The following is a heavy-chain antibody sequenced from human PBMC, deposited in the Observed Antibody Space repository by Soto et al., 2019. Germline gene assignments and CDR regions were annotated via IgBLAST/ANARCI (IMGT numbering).Heavy chain of an antibody. D-gene: IGHD6-13*01. CDR1: GFNFRTYA. CDR2: ISYDGSLE. J-gene: IGHJ5*02. CDR3: ARAAYARSWNWFDP. Sequence: QVQLVESGGGVVQAGRSLRLSCAASGFNFRTYAMHWVRQAPGKGLEWVAVISYDGSLEYYGDSVKGRFTISRDNPKNALYLQVRSLRGEDTAVYYCARAAYARSWNWFDPWGQGTQVTVSS. V-gene: IGHV3-30*04.